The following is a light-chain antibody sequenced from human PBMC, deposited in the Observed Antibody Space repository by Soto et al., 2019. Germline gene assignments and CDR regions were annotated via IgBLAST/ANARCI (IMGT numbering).Light chain of an antibody. J-gene: IGLJ3*02. CDR3: AAWEDSLNIWV. CDR2: SNN. CDR1: SSNIGSNA. V-gene: IGLV1-44*01. Sequence: QSVLTQSPSASGTPGQRVTISCSGSSSNIGSNAINWYQQLPGTAPKLLIFSNNHRPSGVPDRFSGSKSGTSASLAISGLQSEDEADYYCAAWEDSLNIWVFGGGTKLTVL.